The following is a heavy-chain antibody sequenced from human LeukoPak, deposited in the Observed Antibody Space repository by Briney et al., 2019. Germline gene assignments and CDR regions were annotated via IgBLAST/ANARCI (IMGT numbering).Heavy chain of an antibody. CDR2: IVQHWRV. CDR3: ARRLRRTHYFDY. V-gene: IGHV4-39*01. D-gene: IGHD1/OR15-1a*01. J-gene: IGHJ4*02. CDR1: GDSITTRDYF. Sequence: AETLSLTCTVSGDSITTRDYFWGWVRQPPGKGLEWIGSIVQHWRVYYDASLKSRVTISVDASKNQFSLNVTSVTAADTAVYYCARRLRRTHYFDYWGQGTLVTVSS.